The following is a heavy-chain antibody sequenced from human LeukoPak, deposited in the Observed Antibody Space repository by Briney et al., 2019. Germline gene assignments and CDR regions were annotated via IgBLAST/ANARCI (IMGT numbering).Heavy chain of an antibody. CDR1: GGSISSYY. J-gene: IGHJ3*02. D-gene: IGHD2-2*01. V-gene: IGHV4-34*01. Sequence: SETLSLTCTVSGGSISSYYWSWIRQPPGKGLEWIGEINHSGSTNYNPSLKSRVTISVDTSKNQFSLKLSSVTAADTAVYYCARLRKDIVVVPAALSRAFDIWGQGTMVTVSS. CDR2: INHSGST. CDR3: ARLRKDIVVVPAALSRAFDI.